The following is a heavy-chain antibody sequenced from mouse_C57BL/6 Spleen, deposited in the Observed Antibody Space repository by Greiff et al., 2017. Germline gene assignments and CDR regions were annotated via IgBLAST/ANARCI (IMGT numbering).Heavy chain of an antibody. D-gene: IGHD2-4*01. CDR3: ARPYDYGSLSMDY. Sequence: EVQLVESGGGLVKPGGSLKLSCAASGFTFSDYGMHWVRQAPEKGLEWVAYISSGSSTIYYADTVKGRFTISRDNAKNTLFLQMTSLRSEDTAMYYCARPYDYGSLSMDYWGQGTSGTVSS. CDR2: ISSGSSTI. V-gene: IGHV5-17*01. CDR1: GFTFSDYG. J-gene: IGHJ4*01.